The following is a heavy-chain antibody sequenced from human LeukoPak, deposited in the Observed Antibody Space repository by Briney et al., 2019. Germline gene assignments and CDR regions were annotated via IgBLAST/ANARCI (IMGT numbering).Heavy chain of an antibody. CDR3: ARDLGMTDGDYVSYFDY. Sequence: GGALRLSCAASGFTFSRYELKWGRQAPGKGLEGVSYICSSGSIIYYADSVKGRFTISRDNAKNSLYLQMNSLRAEDTALYYCARDLGMTDGDYVSYFDYWGQGTLVTVSS. D-gene: IGHD4-17*01. V-gene: IGHV3-48*03. J-gene: IGHJ4*02. CDR2: ICSSGSII. CDR1: GFTFSRYE.